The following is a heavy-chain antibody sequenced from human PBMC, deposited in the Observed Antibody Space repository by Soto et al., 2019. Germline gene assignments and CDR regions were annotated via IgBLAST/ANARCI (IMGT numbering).Heavy chain of an antibody. CDR1: GFTFSSYA. J-gene: IGHJ5*02. CDR3: AKRVDYYDSSCAPNWLDP. V-gene: IGHV3-23*01. D-gene: IGHD3-22*01. Sequence: SLSLSCAAPGFTFSSYAMGRVGQAEWRDRKSISAISRSGGSTYYADSVKGRFTISRDNSKNTLYLQMNSLRAEDTALYYSAKRVDYYDSSCAPNWLDPWGQGA. CDR2: ISRSGGST.